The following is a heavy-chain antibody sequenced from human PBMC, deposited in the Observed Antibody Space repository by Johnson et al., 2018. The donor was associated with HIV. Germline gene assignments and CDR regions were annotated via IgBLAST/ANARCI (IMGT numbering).Heavy chain of an antibody. J-gene: IGHJ3*02. CDR3: ARGRIAARPHAFDI. V-gene: IGHV3-30-3*01. D-gene: IGHD6-6*01. CDR1: GFTFSSYA. CDR2: ISYDGSNK. Sequence: QVQLVESGGGLVQPGGSLRLSCAASGFTFSSYAMHWVRQAPGKGLEWVAVISYDGSNKYYADSVKGRFTISRDNSKNTLYLQMNSLRAEDTALYYCARGRIAARPHAFDIWGQGTMVTVSS.